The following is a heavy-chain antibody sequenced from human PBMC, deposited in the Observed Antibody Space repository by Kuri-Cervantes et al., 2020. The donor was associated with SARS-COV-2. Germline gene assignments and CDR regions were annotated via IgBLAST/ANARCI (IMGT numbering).Heavy chain of an antibody. D-gene: IGHD3-22*01. CDR2: VYNSGST. CDR1: GGSFSGYY. V-gene: IGHV4-59*01. Sequence: SETLSLTCAVYGGSFSGYYWSWIRQPPGKGLEWIGCVYNSGSTNYNPSLKGRVTISVDTSKNQISLKMSSVTAADTAVYYCASRHYDSSGYFPFDYWGQGTLVTVSS. J-gene: IGHJ4*02. CDR3: ASRHYDSSGYFPFDY.